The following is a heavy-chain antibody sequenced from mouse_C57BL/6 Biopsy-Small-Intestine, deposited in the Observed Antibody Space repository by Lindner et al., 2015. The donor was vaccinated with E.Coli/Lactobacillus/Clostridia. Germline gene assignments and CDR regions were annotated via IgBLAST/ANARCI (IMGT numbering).Heavy chain of an antibody. CDR3: ARNYEGLGY. D-gene: IGHD1-1*01. Sequence: SVKVSCKASGYPFTSYGIAWVRQAPGQGLEWVGWIRVTNGNAYYGQNFQGRVTVTTDTSTSTAYMELRGLTSDDTAIYYCARNYEGLGYWGQGTLVTVSS. V-gene: IGHV1-81*01. J-gene: IGHJ4*01. CDR2: IRVTNGNA. CDR1: GYPFTSYG.